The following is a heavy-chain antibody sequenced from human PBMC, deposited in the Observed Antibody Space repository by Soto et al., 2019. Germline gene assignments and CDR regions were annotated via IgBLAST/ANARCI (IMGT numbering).Heavy chain of an antibody. Sequence: QVQLVESGGGVVQPGRSLRLSCAASGFTFSSYAMHWVRQAPGKGLEWVAVISYDGSNKYYADSVKGRFTISRDNSKNTLYLQMNSVSAEDTAVYYCARGLVLWCGELHPDAFDIWGQGTMVTVSS. D-gene: IGHD3-10*01. CDR1: GFTFSSYA. CDR2: ISYDGSNK. CDR3: ARGLVLWCGELHPDAFDI. J-gene: IGHJ3*02. V-gene: IGHV3-30-3*01.